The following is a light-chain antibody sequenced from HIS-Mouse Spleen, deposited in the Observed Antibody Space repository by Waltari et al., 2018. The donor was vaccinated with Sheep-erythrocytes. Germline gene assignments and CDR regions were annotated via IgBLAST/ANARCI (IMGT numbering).Light chain of an antibody. CDR1: SSDVGGYNY. CDR2: QAS. Sequence: QSALTQPPSASGSPGQSVTISCPGTSSDVGGYNYVSWYQQHPGKAPKRMIYQASKRPSGVPARFSGSTSGNTASLTVSGLQAEDEADYYCSSYAGSNNWVFGGGTKLTVL. J-gene: IGLJ3*02. CDR3: SSYAGSNNWV. V-gene: IGLV2-8*01.